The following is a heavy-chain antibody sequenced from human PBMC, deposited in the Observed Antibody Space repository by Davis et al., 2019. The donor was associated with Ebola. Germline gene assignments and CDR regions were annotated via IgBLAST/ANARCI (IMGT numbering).Heavy chain of an antibody. CDR1: GGSFSGYY. D-gene: IGHD2-2*01. CDR2: INHSGST. Sequence: PSETLSLTCAVYGGSFSGYYWSWIRQPPGKGLEWIGEINHSGSTNYNPSLKSRVTISVDTSKNQFSLKLSSVTAADTAVYYCARHSLVVPAALDYWGQGTLVTVSS. J-gene: IGHJ4*02. V-gene: IGHV4-34*01. CDR3: ARHSLVVPAALDY.